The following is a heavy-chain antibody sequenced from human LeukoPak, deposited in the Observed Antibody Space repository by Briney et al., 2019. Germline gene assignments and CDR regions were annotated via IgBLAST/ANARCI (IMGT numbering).Heavy chain of an antibody. CDR1: GFTFSSYA. J-gene: IGHJ4*02. CDR2: ISGSCCST. V-gene: IGHV3-23*01. D-gene: IGHD3-10*01. Sequence: PGGSLRLSCAASGFTFSSYAMSWLRQAPGKGLDWVSAISGSCCSTYYAHCVKGRFTISRDNSKNTLSLQMNSLRAEDTAVYYCAKSVQLLWFGESSPGYWGQGTLVTVSS. CDR3: AKSVQLLWFGESSPGY.